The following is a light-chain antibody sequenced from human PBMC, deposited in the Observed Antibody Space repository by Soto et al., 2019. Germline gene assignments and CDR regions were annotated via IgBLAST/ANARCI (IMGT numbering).Light chain of an antibody. Sequence: EFVLTQSPGTLSLSPGERATLSCRASQSVSSGYIAWYQQKPGQAPRLLIYGSSTRATGVPARFSGSASGTEFTLTISSLQSEDFGVYYCQQYNDWPRTFGQGTRLEN. J-gene: IGKJ5*01. V-gene: IGKV3-15*01. CDR2: GSS. CDR3: QQYNDWPRT. CDR1: QSVSSG.